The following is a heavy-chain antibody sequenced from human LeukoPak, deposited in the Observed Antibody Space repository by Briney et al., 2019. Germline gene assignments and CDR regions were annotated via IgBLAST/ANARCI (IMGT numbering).Heavy chain of an antibody. D-gene: IGHD4-17*01. CDR3: ARGVVTTMRGFDF. Sequence: PGGSLRLSCAASGFTFSNYEMSWVRQAPGKGLEWVSYISSSGSTIYHADSVKGRFTISRDNAKNSLYLQMNTLRAEDTAVYYCARGVVTTMRGFDFWGQGTLVTVSS. CDR2: ISSSGSTI. V-gene: IGHV3-48*03. J-gene: IGHJ4*02. CDR1: GFTFSNYE.